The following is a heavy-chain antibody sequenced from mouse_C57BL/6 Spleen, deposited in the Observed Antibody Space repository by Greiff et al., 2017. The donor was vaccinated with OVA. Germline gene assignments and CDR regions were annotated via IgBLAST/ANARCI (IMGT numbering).Heavy chain of an antibody. D-gene: IGHD1-1*01. V-gene: IGHV1-50*01. J-gene: IGHJ2*01. Sequence: QVQLQQPGAELVKPGASVKLSCKASGYTFNSYWMQWVKQRPGQGLEWIGEIDPSDSYTNYNQKFKGKATLTVDTSSSTAYMQLSRLTSEDSAVYYCARQGHYYGRSGNYFDYWGQGTTLTVSS. CDR1: GYTFNSYW. CDR3: ARQGHYYGRSGNYFDY. CDR2: IDPSDSYT.